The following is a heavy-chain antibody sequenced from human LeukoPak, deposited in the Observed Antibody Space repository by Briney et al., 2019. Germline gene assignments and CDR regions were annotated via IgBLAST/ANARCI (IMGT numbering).Heavy chain of an antibody. D-gene: IGHD1-26*01. CDR1: VGVSYVLV. Sequence: SETLSPTHALCVGVSYVLVWSTMRQPPGKALDWIGSIHYSGSTNYNPSLKSRVTISVDTSKNQFSLTVTSVPAAGTAVSIGSWDPIPGPRLLDYWGQGLLVTVSS. V-gene: IGHV4-59*01. CDR2: IHYSGST. J-gene: IGHJ4*02. CDR3: SWDPIPGPRLLDY.